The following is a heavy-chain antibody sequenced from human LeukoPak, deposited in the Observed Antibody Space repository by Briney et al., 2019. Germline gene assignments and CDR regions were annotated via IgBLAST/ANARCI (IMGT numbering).Heavy chain of an antibody. CDR3: ARDRGYCSSTSCYPNWFDP. D-gene: IGHD2-2*03. V-gene: IGHV6-1*01. J-gene: IGHJ5*02. CDR2: TYYRSKWYN. CDR1: GDSVSSNSAA. Sequence: SQTLSLTCAISGDSVSSNSAAWNWIRQSPSRGLEWLGRTYYRSKWYNDYAVSVKSRITINPDTSKNQFSLQLNSVTPEDTAVYYCARDRGYCSSTSCYPNWFDPWGQGTLVTVSS.